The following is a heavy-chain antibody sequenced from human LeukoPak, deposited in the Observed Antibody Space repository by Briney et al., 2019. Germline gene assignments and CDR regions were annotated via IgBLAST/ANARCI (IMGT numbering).Heavy chain of an antibody. Sequence: SETLSLTCTVSGGSISSSSYYWGWIRQPPGKGLEWIGSIYYSGSTYYNPSLKSRVTISVDTSKNQFSLKLSSVTAADTAVYYCARRRGDFWSDYYAFDYWGQGTLVTISS. V-gene: IGHV4-39*01. CDR3: ARRRGDFWSDYYAFDY. D-gene: IGHD3-3*01. J-gene: IGHJ4*02. CDR1: GGSISSSSYY. CDR2: IYYSGST.